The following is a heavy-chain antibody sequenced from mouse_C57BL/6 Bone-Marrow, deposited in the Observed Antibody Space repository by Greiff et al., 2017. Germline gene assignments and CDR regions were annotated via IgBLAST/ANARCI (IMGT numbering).Heavy chain of an antibody. CDR2: INPYNGGT. CDR1: GYTFTDYY. D-gene: IGHD2-1*01. Sequence: EVQLQQSGPVLVKPGASVKMSCKASGYTFTDYYMNWVKQSHGKSLEWIGVINPYNGGTSYNQKFKGKATLTVDKSSSTAYMELNSLTSEDSAVYCCAFIYYGNPYFDYWGQGTTLTDSS. CDR3: AFIYYGNPYFDY. V-gene: IGHV1-19*01. J-gene: IGHJ2*01.